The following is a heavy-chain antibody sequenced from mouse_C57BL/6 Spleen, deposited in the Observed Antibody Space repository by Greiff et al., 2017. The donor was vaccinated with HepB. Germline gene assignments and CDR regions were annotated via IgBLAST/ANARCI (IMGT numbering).Heavy chain of an antibody. CDR2: ISSGSSTI. Sequence: DVMLVESGGGLVKPGGSLKLSCAASGFTFSDYVMHWVRQAPEKGLEWVAYISSGSSTIYYADTVKGRFTISRDNAKNTLFLPMTSLRSEDTAMYYCARRWFAYWGQGTLVTVSA. V-gene: IGHV5-17*01. J-gene: IGHJ3*01. CDR1: GFTFSDYV. CDR3: ARRWFAY.